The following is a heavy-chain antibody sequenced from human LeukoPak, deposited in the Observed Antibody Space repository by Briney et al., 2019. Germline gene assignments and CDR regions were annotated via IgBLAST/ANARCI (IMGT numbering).Heavy chain of an antibody. CDR2: IYYSGST. V-gene: IGHV4-4*02. J-gene: IGHJ5*02. CDR1: GGSISSSYW. Sequence: SETLSLTCAVSGGSISSSYWWSWVRQPPGKGLEWIGYIYYSGSTNYNPSLKSRVTISVDTSKNQFSLKLSSVTAADTAVYYCAKSSGYSNWFDPWGQGTLVTVSS. CDR3: AKSSGYSNWFDP. D-gene: IGHD3-22*01.